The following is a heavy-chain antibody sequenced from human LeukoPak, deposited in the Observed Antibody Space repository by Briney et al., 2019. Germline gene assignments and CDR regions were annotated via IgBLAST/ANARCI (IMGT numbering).Heavy chain of an antibody. CDR1: GYTFTSYD. D-gene: IGHD6-6*01. J-gene: IGHJ5*02. CDR2: INPNNNNV. CDR3: ARGAFLPQYRRDFDP. V-gene: IGHV1-8*01. Sequence: ASVKFSCKASGYTFTSYDISWVRQATGQGLEWMGWINPNNNNVGYAQKLQGRVTMTRDTSISTAYMELGSLTSEDTAVYYCARGAFLPQYRRDFDPWGQGTLVTVSS.